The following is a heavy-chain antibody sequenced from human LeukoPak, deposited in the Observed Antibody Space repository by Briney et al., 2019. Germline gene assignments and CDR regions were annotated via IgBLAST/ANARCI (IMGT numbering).Heavy chain of an antibody. CDR2: ISYDGSNK. CDR3: ARDLSFDY. CDR1: GFTFSSYA. J-gene: IGHJ4*02. Sequence: GGSLRLSCAASGFTFSSYAMHWVRQAPGKGLEGVAVISYDGSNKYYADSVKGRFTISRDNSKNTLYLQMNSLRAEDTAVYYCARDLSFDYWGQGTLVTVSS. V-gene: IGHV3-30-3*01.